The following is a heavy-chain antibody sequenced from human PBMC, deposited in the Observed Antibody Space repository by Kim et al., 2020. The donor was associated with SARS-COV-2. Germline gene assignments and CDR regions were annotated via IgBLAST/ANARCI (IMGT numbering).Heavy chain of an antibody. CDR2: ISYDGSNK. J-gene: IGHJ6*02. Sequence: GGSLRLSCAASGFTFSSYGMHWVRQAPGKGLEWVAVISYDGSNKYYADSVKGRFTISRDNSKNTLYLQMNSLRAEDTAVYYCAKGSGYCSSTSCYHGGMDVWGQGTTVTVSS. CDR1: GFTFSSYG. D-gene: IGHD2-2*01. CDR3: AKGSGYCSSTSCYHGGMDV. V-gene: IGHV3-30*18.